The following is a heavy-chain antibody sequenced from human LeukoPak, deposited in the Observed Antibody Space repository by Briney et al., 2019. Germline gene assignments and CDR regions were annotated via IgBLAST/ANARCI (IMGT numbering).Heavy chain of an antibody. V-gene: IGHV3-74*01. CDR1: GFTFSSYW. CDR3: LYWGYFQH. J-gene: IGHJ1*01. CDR2: INSDETIS. D-gene: IGHD2-15*01. Sequence: GGSLRLSCAASGFTFSSYWMHWVRQVPNQGLMWVSRINSDETISEYVDSVNGRFTISRDNAKNTLYLQMNSLRAEDTAVYFCLYWGYFQHWGQGTLVTVPS.